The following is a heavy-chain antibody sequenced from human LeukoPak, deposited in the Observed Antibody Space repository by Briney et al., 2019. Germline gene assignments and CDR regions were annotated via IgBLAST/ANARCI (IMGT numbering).Heavy chain of an antibody. J-gene: IGHJ4*02. CDR3: ANEYYYDSSGYYGSSDY. Sequence: GGSLRLSCAASGFTFSSYAMSWVRQAPGKGLEWVSAISGSGGSTYYADSVKGRFTISRDNSKNTLYQQMNSLRAEDTAVYYCANEYYYDSSGYYGSSDYWGQGTLVTVSS. CDR1: GFTFSSYA. D-gene: IGHD3-22*01. CDR2: ISGSGGST. V-gene: IGHV3-23*01.